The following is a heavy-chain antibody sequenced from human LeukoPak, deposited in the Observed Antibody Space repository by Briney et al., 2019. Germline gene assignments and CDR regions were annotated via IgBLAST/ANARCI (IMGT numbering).Heavy chain of an antibody. J-gene: IGHJ4*02. CDR3: AARNTYVDY. CDR1: GGTFSSYA. Sequence: GASVKVSCKASGGTFSSYAISWVRQAPGQGLEWMGGIIPIFGTANYAQKFQERVTITRDMSTSTAYMELSSLRSEDTAVYYCAARNTYVDYWGQGTLVTVSS. V-gene: IGHV1-69*05. CDR2: IIPIFGTA. D-gene: IGHD1-14*01.